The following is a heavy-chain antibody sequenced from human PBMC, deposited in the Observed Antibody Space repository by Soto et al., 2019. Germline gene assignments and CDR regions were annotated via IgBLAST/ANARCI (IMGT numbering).Heavy chain of an antibody. Sequence: SETLSLTCAVYGGSFSGYCWSWIRQPPGKGRGWMGEINHSGSTDYNPSSNSRVTISEDTSKNQFSMKLSSVNAADTAVYYCARGQIYCSGGSWYSSVYYYYGMDVWGQGTTVTVSS. D-gene: IGHD2-15*01. J-gene: IGHJ6*02. CDR2: INHSGST. CDR1: GGSFSGYC. CDR3: ARGQIYCSGGSWYSSVYYYYGMDV. V-gene: IGHV4-34*01.